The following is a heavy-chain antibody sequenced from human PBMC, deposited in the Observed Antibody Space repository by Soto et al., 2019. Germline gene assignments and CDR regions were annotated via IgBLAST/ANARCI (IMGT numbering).Heavy chain of an antibody. CDR3: AREDRDRETVLVPAAIDGMDV. Sequence: QVQLVQSGAEVKKPGSSVKVSCKASGGTFSRYSITWVRQAPGHGLEWIGRIIPIFGIPTYAQKFQGRVTITADESTSTAYMELSSLRSDDTAVYYCAREDRDRETVLVPAAIDGMDVWGQGTTGTVSS. CDR1: GGTFSRYS. D-gene: IGHD2-2*01. CDR2: IIPIFGIP. J-gene: IGHJ6*02. V-gene: IGHV1-69*08.